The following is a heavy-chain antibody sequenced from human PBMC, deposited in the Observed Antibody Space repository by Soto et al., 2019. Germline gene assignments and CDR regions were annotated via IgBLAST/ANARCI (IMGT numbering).Heavy chain of an antibody. CDR3: ASGPYDFWSGYYRHYYYMDV. CDR1: GVSISSSSYY. D-gene: IGHD3-3*01. J-gene: IGHJ6*03. Sequence: PSETLSLTCTVAGVSISSSSYYWGWIRQPPGKGLEWIGSIYYSGSTYYNPSLKSRVTISVDTSKNQFSLKLSSVTAADTAVYYCASGPYDFWSGYYRHYYYMDVWGKGTTVTVSS. V-gene: IGHV4-39*01. CDR2: IYYSGST.